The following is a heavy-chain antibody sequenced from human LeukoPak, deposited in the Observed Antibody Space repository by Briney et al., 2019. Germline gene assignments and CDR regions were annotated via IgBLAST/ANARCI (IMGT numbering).Heavy chain of an antibody. CDR2: FGHSGAIT. J-gene: IGHJ5*02. Sequence: GGSLRLSCAASGFTFSHYGMSWVRQAPGKGLEWVSGFGHSGAITYADSVKGRFTISRDNSQNTLYLQMNSLGAEDTAIYYCAKDRIASPPQGRFDPWGQGTLVTVSS. D-gene: IGHD6-6*01. V-gene: IGHV3-23*01. CDR1: GFTFSHYG. CDR3: AKDRIASPPQGRFDP.